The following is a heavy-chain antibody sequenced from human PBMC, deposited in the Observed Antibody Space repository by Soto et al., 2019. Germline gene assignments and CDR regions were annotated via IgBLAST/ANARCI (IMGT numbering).Heavy chain of an antibody. CDR1: GFTFSSYA. CDR3: AKKIAVAGHYYYYYYGMDV. J-gene: IGHJ6*02. Sequence: GGSLRLSCAASGFTFSSYAMSWVRQAPGKGLEWVSAISGSGGSTYYADSVKGRFTISRDNSKNTLYLQMNSLRAEDTAVYYCAKKIAVAGHYYYYYYGMDVWGQGTTVTVSS. CDR2: ISGSGGST. V-gene: IGHV3-23*01. D-gene: IGHD6-19*01.